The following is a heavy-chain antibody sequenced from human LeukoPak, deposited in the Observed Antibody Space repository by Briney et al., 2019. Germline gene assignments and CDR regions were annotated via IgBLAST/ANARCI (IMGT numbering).Heavy chain of an antibody. J-gene: IGHJ4*02. D-gene: IGHD1-1*01. V-gene: IGHV3-21*04. Sequence: GGSLRLSCAASGFTFSTYSMNWVRQAPGKGLEWVSSISSSSSYKYYADSVKGRFTISRDNSKNTLYLQMNSLRAEDTAVYYCAKVNDLGDFDYWGQGTLVTVSS. CDR1: GFTFSTYS. CDR2: ISSSSSYK. CDR3: AKVNDLGDFDY.